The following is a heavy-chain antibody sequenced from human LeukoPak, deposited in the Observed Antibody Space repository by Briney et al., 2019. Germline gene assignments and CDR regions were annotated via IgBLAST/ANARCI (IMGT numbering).Heavy chain of an antibody. CDR2: IYPGDSDA. Sequence: ASLKISCKGSGYRFTSYWNGWVRQMPGKGLEWVAMIYPGDSDARYSPSFEGQVTISADKSIATAYLQWSGLKASDTAMYYCARHISDCGGDCPFDYWGQGTLVSVSS. J-gene: IGHJ4*02. CDR1: GYRFTSYW. V-gene: IGHV5-51*01. D-gene: IGHD2-21*02. CDR3: ARHISDCGGDCPFDY.